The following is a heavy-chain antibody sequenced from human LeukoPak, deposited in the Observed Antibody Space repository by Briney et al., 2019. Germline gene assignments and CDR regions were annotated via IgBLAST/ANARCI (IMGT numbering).Heavy chain of an antibody. J-gene: IGHJ2*01. V-gene: IGHV3-48*01. D-gene: IGHD2-2*01. CDR3: AREGRGQYQLLSSYWYFDL. Sequence: GGSLRLSCAASGFTFSSYSMNWVRQAPGKGLEGVSYISSSSSTIYYADSVKGRFTISRDNAKNSLYLQMNSLRAGDTAVYYCAREGRGQYQLLSSYWYFDLWGRGTLVTVSS. CDR1: GFTFSSYS. CDR2: ISSSSSTI.